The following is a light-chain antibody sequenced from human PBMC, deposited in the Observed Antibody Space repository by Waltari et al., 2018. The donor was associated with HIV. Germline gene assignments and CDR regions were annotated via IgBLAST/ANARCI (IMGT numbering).Light chain of an antibody. CDR2: AMS. CDR3: QQTFTNPKYS. J-gene: IGKJ2*01. Sequence: DIQMTQSPSSLSASVGDNITITCRAVQSINNILNWYQHKPGRNPKVIIYAMSTLQSRVTSRFSGDGSGTEFSLTISGLLPEDVATYYCQQTFTNPKYSFAQGTKLEI. V-gene: IGKV1-39*01. CDR1: QSINNI.